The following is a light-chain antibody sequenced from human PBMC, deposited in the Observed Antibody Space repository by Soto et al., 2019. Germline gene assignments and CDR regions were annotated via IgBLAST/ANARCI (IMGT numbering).Light chain of an antibody. Sequence: DIQMTQSPSSLSASVGDRVTITCRASQSISSYLNWYQQKPGRAPDLLIYAASSLQSGVPSRFSGSGSGTDFTLTISSLQSEDFAIYYCQQYKSWPPITFGQGTRLEIK. CDR2: AAS. J-gene: IGKJ5*01. CDR1: QSISSY. V-gene: IGKV1-39*01. CDR3: QQYKSWPPIT.